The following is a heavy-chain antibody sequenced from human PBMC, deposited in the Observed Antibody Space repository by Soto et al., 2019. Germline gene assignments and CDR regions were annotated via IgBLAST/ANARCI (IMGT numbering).Heavy chain of an antibody. CDR1: VFTFSSYA. Sequence: GWSLRLSCASSVFTFSSYAMSWVRQAPGKGLEWVSAISGSGDSTYYADSVKGRFTISRDNSKNTLYLQMNSLRAEDTAVYYCAKVGVTEYYFDYWGQGTLVTVSS. J-gene: IGHJ4*02. D-gene: IGHD3-10*01. V-gene: IGHV3-23*01. CDR3: AKVGVTEYYFDY. CDR2: ISGSGDST.